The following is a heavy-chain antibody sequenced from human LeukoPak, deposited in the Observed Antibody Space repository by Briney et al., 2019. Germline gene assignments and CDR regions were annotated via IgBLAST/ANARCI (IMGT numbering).Heavy chain of an antibody. V-gene: IGHV4-34*01. CDR2: INHSGST. J-gene: IGHJ5*02. CDR1: GGSFSGYY. Sequence: PSETLSLTCAVYGGSFSGYYWSWIRQPPGKGLEWIGEINHSGSTNYNPSLKSRVTISVDTSKNQFSLKLSSVTAADTAVYYCARRGATVLRFLEWLEPQGWFDPWGQGTLVTVSS. D-gene: IGHD3-3*01. CDR3: ARRGATVLRFLEWLEPQGWFDP.